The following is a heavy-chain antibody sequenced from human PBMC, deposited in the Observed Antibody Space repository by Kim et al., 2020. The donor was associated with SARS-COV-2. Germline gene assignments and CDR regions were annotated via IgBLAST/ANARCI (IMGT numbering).Heavy chain of an antibody. J-gene: IGHJ3*02. Sequence: GKGNNYVEAVKGRLTTSRDNAENSLYLQMTNLRAEDTAVYYCARGVAFDIWGQGTMVTVSS. CDR3: ARGVAFDI. V-gene: IGHV3-7*01. CDR2: GKGN.